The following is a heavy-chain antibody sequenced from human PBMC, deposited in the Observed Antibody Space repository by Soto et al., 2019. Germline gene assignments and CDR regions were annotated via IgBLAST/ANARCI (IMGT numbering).Heavy chain of an antibody. D-gene: IGHD5-18*01. V-gene: IGHV1-69*18. Sequence: QVQLVQSGTEVKKPGASVKVSCKASGGTFSRSGFHWVRQAPGQGLEWMGMIVPSVDTTNYAQRFQARVKISADHFTSTVYMELRSLRSEHTAVYYCARCPQPPDTADPFAVDVWGQGKRVIVSS. J-gene: IGHJ6*02. CDR1: GGTFSRSG. CDR3: ARCPQPPDTADPFAVDV. CDR2: IVPSVDTT.